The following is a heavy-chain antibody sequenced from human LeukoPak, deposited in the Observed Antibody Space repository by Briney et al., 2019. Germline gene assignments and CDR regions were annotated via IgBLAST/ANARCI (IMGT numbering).Heavy chain of an antibody. CDR1: GYTFTSYS. Sequence: ASVKVSCKSSGYTFTSYSISWVQQAPGQGLEWMGWIVAHNGKTKYAQKFQGRVTMTTDTSTSTAYMELRSLRSDDTAVYYCARDKAFELDPWGQGTLVIVSS. CDR2: IVAHNGKT. J-gene: IGHJ5*02. D-gene: IGHD3-16*01. CDR3: ARDKAFELDP. V-gene: IGHV1-18*01.